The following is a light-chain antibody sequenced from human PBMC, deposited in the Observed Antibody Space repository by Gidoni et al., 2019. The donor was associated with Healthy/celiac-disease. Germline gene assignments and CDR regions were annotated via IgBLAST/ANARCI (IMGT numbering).Light chain of an antibody. Sequence: DIQMIQSPSTLSVSVGDRVNITCRASPIISSWLAWYQQKPGKAPKLLIYDASTLESGVPSRFSGSGSETEFSLTISSLQPDDFATYYCQQYSSYSYTFGQGTKLEIK. J-gene: IGKJ2*01. V-gene: IGKV1-5*01. CDR3: QQYSSYSYT. CDR2: DAS. CDR1: PIISSW.